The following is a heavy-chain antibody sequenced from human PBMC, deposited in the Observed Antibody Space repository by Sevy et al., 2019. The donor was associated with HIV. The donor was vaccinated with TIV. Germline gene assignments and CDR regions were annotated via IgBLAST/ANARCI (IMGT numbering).Heavy chain of an antibody. CDR2: ISYDGSNK. J-gene: IGHJ6*01. V-gene: IGHV3-30-3*01. D-gene: IGHD6-13*01. Sequence: GGSLRLSCAASGXXFSSYAMHWXRXAPGKGLEWVAVISYDGSNKYYADSVKGRFTISRDNSKNTLYLQMNSLRAEDTAVYYCASLGSSWSXYYY. CDR3: ASLGSSWSXYYY. CDR1: GXXFSSYA.